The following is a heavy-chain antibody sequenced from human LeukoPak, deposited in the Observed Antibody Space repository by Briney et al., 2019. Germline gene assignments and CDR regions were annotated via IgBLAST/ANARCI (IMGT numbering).Heavy chain of an antibody. CDR1: GFTFSSYA. J-gene: IGHJ4*02. D-gene: IGHD1-26*01. CDR2: ISGSGGST. Sequence: GGSLRLSCAASGFTFSSYAMSWVRQAPGKGLEWVPAISGSGGSTYYADSEKGRFTISRDNAKNSLYLQMNSLRAEDTAVYYCARVIRRGGSYLGVFDYWGQGTLVTVSS. CDR3: ARVIRRGGSYLGVFDY. V-gene: IGHV3-23*01.